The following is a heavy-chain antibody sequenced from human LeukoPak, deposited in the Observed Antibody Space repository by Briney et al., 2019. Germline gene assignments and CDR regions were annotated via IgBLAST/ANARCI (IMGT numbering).Heavy chain of an antibody. CDR1: GFTVSSNY. V-gene: IGHV3-53*01. Sequence: TGGSLRLSCAASGFTVSSNYMNWVRQAPGEGLEWVSVIYSGGITYYADSVKGRFTISRDNSKNTLYLQMNSLRAEDTAVYYCASRATVTTDRFWFDPWGQGTLVTVSS. CDR2: IYSGGIT. CDR3: ASRATVTTDRFWFDP. D-gene: IGHD4-11*01. J-gene: IGHJ5*02.